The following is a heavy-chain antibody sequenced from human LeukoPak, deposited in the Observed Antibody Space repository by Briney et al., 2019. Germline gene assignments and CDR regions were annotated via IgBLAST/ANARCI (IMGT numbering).Heavy chain of an antibody. D-gene: IGHD3-10*01. CDR3: ARGLGVRGPPRTAFDI. CDR1: GGSFSGYY. V-gene: IGHV4-34*01. J-gene: IGHJ3*02. Sequence: PSEILSLTCAVHGGSFSGYYWSWIRQPPGKGLEWIGEINHSGSTNYNPSLRSRVTTSVDTSKNQFSLKLSSVTAADTAVYYCARGLGVRGPPRTAFDIWGQGTMVTVSS. CDR2: INHSGST.